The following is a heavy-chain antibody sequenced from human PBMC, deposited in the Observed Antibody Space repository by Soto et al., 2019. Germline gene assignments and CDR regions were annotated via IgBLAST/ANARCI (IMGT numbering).Heavy chain of an antibody. CDR1: GGTFSDYY. Sequence: SDTLSLSFAVYGGTFSDYYWSWIRQPPGKGLEWIGEINHSGSTNYNTSLKSRVTISVDTSKNQFSLKLSSVTAADTAVYYCARERGIRFLEWLKGPITNWGQGNLVTVSS. CDR3: ARERGIRFLEWLKGPITN. CDR2: INHSGST. D-gene: IGHD3-3*01. J-gene: IGHJ4*02. V-gene: IGHV4-34*01.